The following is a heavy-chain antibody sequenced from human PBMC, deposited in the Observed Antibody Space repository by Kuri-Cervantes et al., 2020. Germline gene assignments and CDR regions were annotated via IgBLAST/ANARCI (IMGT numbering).Heavy chain of an antibody. D-gene: IGHD3-3*01. J-gene: IGHJ4*02. CDR3: ARDRDSVWSGYRPLDY. CDR1: GFTFSSYA. Sequence: GGSLRLSCAASGFTFSSYAMHWVRQAPGKGLEWVAVISYDGSNKYYADSVKGRFTISRDNSKNTLYLQMNSLRAEDTAVYYCARDRDSVWSGYRPLDYWGQGTLVTVSS. V-gene: IGHV3-30-3*01. CDR2: ISYDGSNK.